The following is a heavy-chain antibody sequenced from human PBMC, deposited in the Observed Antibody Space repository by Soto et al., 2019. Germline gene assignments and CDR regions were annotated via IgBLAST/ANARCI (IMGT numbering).Heavy chain of an antibody. J-gene: IGHJ6*02. CDR3: ARVCGGDCHYGMDV. CDR2: IYYSGST. D-gene: IGHD2-21*02. CDR1: GGSVSSGSYY. Sequence: PSETLSLTCTVSGGSVSSGSYYWSWIRQPPGKGLEWIGYIYYSGSTNYNPSLKSRVTISVDTSKNQFSLKLSSVTAADTAVYYCARVCGGDCHYGMDVWGQGTTVTVSS. V-gene: IGHV4-61*01.